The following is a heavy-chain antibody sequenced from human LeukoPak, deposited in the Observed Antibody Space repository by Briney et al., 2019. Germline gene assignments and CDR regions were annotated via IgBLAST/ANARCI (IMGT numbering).Heavy chain of an antibody. Sequence: PSETLSLTCTVSGGSISSGSYYWSWIRQPAGTGLEWIGRIYTSGSTNYNPSLKSRVTISVDTSKNQFSLKLSSVTAADTAVYYCARDRLWFGELFSYNWFDPWGQGTLVTVSS. CDR3: ARDRLWFGELFSYNWFDP. D-gene: IGHD3-10*01. CDR1: GGSISSGSYY. V-gene: IGHV4-61*02. CDR2: IYTSGST. J-gene: IGHJ5*02.